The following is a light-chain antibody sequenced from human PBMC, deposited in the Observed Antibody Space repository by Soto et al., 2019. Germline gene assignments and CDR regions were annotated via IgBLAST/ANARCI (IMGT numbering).Light chain of an antibody. CDR1: NTDVGQDKS. V-gene: IGLV2-14*01. J-gene: IGLJ1*01. CDR3: ASYTDTDTLV. CDR2: EVT. Sequence: QSALTQPASVSGSRGQSITISCVGRNTDVGQDKSVSWYQQGPGKAPKLLIFEVTNRPSGVSSRFSGSRSGNTASLTIPGLQPDDEGDYFCASYTDTDTLVFGTGTKLTVL.